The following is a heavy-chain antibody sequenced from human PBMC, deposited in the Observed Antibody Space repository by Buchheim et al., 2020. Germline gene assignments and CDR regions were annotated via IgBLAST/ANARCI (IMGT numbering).Heavy chain of an antibody. D-gene: IGHD3-3*01. J-gene: IGHJ6*02. Sequence: QVQLVESGGGVVQPGRSLRLSCAASGFTFSSYRMHWVRQAPGKGLEWVAVISYDGSNKYYADSVKGRFTISRDNSKNTLYLQMNSLRAEDTAVYYCAKDLYGVVIIYGMDVWGQETT. CDR3: AKDLYGVVIIYGMDV. CDR2: ISYDGSNK. V-gene: IGHV3-30*18. CDR1: GFTFSSYR.